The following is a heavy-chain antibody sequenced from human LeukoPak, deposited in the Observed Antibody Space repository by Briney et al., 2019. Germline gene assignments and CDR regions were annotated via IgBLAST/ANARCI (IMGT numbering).Heavy chain of an antibody. V-gene: IGHV6-1*01. CDR3: AREGEVGTTWSWLDP. J-gene: IGHJ5*02. D-gene: IGHD1-26*01. CDR1: GDSVSSNSAA. Sequence: SQTLSLTCAISGDSVSSNSAAWSWIRQSPSRGLEWLGRTYYRSKWYNNYAVSVKSRMTINADTSKNQFFLQLNSVTPEDMAVYYCAREGEVGTTWSWLDPWGQGALVTVSS. CDR2: TYYRSKWYN.